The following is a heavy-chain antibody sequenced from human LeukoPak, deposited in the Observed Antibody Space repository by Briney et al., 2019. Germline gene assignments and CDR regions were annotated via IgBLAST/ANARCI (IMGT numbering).Heavy chain of an antibody. CDR3: ATSRGYDFDY. CDR1: GFTFNSYS. CDR2: ISSSSSSI. J-gene: IGHJ4*02. D-gene: IGHD2-15*01. Sequence: GGSLRLSCAASGFTFNSYSMTWVRQAPGKGLEWVAYISSSSSSIYYADSVRGRFTISRDNAKNSLYLEMNGLRDEDTAVYYCATSRGYDFDYWGQGTLVTVSS. V-gene: IGHV3-48*02.